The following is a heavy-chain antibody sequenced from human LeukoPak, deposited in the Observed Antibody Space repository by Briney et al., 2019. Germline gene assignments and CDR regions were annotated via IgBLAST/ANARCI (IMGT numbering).Heavy chain of an antibody. V-gene: IGHV4-59*08. Sequence: SETLSLTCTVSGGSISNYYWSWIRQSPGKGLERIAYIYNSGSTNYNPSLKSRVTISVDTSKNQFSLKLSSVTAADTAVYYCARREVTTSWYFDLWGRGTLVTVSS. CDR1: GGSISNYY. D-gene: IGHD4-17*01. CDR3: ARREVTTSWYFDL. CDR2: IYNSGST. J-gene: IGHJ2*01.